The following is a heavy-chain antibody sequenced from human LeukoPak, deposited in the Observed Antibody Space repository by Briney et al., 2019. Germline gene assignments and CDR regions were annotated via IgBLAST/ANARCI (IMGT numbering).Heavy chain of an antibody. Sequence: GGSLRLSCAASGFTFSSYAMSWVRQAPGKGLEWVGRIKSKTDGGTTDYAAPVKGRFTISRDDSKNTLYLQMNSLKTEDTAVYYCTTARAATPFDYWGQGTLVTVSS. V-gene: IGHV3-15*01. D-gene: IGHD2-15*01. CDR3: TTARAATPFDY. CDR1: GFTFSSYA. J-gene: IGHJ4*02. CDR2: IKSKTDGGTT.